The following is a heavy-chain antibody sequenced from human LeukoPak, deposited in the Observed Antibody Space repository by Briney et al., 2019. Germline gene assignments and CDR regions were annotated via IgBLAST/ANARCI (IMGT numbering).Heavy chain of an antibody. D-gene: IGHD1-26*01. V-gene: IGHV3-23*01. J-gene: IGHJ4*02. CDR1: GFTFSSYA. CDR2: ISGSGGST. CDR3: AKVSQWELGFDY. Sequence: QPGGSLRLSCAASGFTFSSYAISWVRQAPGKGLEWVSAISGSGGSTYYADSVKGRFTISRDNSKNTLYLQVNSLRAEDTAVYYCAKVSQWELGFDYWGQGTLVTVSS.